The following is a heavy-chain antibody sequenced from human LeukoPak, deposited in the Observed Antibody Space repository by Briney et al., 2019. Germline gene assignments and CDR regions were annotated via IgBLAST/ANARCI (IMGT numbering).Heavy chain of an antibody. V-gene: IGHV1-2*02. D-gene: IGHD2-2*01. CDR1: GYTFTGYY. CDR2: INPNSGGT. J-gene: IGHJ3*02. Sequence: ASVKVSCKASGYTFTGYYMHWVRQAPGQGLEWMGWINPNSGGTNYAQKFQGRVTMTRDTSISTAYMELSRLRSDDTAVYYCAKGDCSSTSCQSTPAAFDIWGQGTMVTVSS. CDR3: AKGDCSSTSCQSTPAAFDI.